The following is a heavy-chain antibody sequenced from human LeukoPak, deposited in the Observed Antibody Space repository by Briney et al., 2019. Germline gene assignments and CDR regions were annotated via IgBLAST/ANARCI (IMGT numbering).Heavy chain of an antibody. V-gene: IGHV3-74*01. Sequence: PGGSPRLSCAGSGFIFSSTWMHWVRQAPGEGLVWVSRINSDGSTINYADSVKGRLTISRDNAKNTLYLQMNSLRVEDTALYFCATAGNYRFDYWGQGTLVTVSS. CDR3: ATAGNYRFDY. CDR1: GFIFSSTW. D-gene: IGHD1-7*01. CDR2: INSDGSTI. J-gene: IGHJ4*02.